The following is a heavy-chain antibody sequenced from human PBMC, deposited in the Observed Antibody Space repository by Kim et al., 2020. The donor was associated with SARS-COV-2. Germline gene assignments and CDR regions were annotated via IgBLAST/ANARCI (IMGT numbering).Heavy chain of an antibody. D-gene: IGHD6-13*01. CDR3: ARRNFRIAAAASDY. V-gene: IGHV1-3*01. J-gene: IGHJ4*02. Sequence: QKFQCRVTITRDTSASTAYMELSSLRSEDTAVYYCARRNFRIAAAASDYWGQGTLGTVSS.